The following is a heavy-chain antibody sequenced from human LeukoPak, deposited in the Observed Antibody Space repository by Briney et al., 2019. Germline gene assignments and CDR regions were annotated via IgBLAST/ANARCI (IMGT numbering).Heavy chain of an antibody. V-gene: IGHV3-23*01. CDR1: GFTFSSYA. Sequence: GGSLRLSCAASGFTFSSYAMIWVRQAPGKGLAWVSAISGTGGSTYYADSVKGRFTISRDNSKNTLYLQMNSLRVEDTAVYYCAKDRGYYDSSGYYDYWGQGTLVTVSS. CDR2: ISGTGGST. D-gene: IGHD3-22*01. J-gene: IGHJ4*02. CDR3: AKDRGYYDSSGYYDY.